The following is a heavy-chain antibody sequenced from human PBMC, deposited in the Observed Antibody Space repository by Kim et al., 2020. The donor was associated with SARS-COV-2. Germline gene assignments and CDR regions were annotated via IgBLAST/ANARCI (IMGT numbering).Heavy chain of an antibody. CDR2: ISGSGGTI. Sequence: GGSLRLSCVASGLTFSNYALTWVRQAPGKGLEWVSGISGSGGTIYYADSVKGLFTISRDNSKNTLYLQMNSLRADDTALYYCAKTSYNNAFTAMDVWGQG. V-gene: IGHV3-23*01. CDR3: AKTSYNNAFTAMDV. D-gene: IGHD1-20*01. CDR1: GLTFSNYA. J-gene: IGHJ6*02.